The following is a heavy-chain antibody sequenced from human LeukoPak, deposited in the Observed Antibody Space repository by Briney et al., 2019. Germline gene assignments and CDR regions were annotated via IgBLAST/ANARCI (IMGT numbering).Heavy chain of an antibody. Sequence: PGGSLRLSCAASGFTFSSYAMYWVRQAPGKGLEYVSAISSNGGSTYYANSVKGRFTISRDNSKHTLYLQMGSLRAEDMAVYYCARSPYYDFWSVFDYWGQGTLVTVSS. D-gene: IGHD3-3*01. CDR1: GFTFSSYA. CDR2: ISSNGGST. V-gene: IGHV3-64*01. J-gene: IGHJ4*02. CDR3: ARSPYYDFWSVFDY.